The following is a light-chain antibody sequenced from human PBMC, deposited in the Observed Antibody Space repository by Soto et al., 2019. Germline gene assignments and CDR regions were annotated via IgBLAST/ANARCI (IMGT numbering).Light chain of an antibody. CDR3: QQYGYSPIT. V-gene: IGKV3-20*01. CDR2: GAS. Sequence: IMLTQSPGTLSLSPGETATLSCRASQSVTTQLAWYQQKRGRAPRLIIHGASRRATGIPDRISGSGSGTDFTLTIDGLEPEDFAVYYCQQYGYSPITFGQGTRLEIK. J-gene: IGKJ5*01. CDR1: QSVTTQ.